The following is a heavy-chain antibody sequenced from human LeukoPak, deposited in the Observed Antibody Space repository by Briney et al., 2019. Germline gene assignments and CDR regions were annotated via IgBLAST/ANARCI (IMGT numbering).Heavy chain of an antibody. V-gene: IGHV4-39*01. J-gene: IGHJ3*02. D-gene: IGHD4-17*01. CDR3: ARHFDNGDYKKTFDI. Sequence: SETRSFTCSVFGGSISSTTYYWVWIRQPPGKGLECIASIHYTGRAYYNPSLKSRVTISADTSKNHFSLKLSSVTAADTAVYYCARHFDNGDYKKTFDIWGQGTMVTVSS. CDR2: IHYTGRA. CDR1: GGSISSTTYY.